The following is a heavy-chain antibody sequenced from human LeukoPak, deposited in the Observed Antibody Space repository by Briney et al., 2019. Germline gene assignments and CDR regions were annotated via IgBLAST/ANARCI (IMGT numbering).Heavy chain of an antibody. Sequence: GGSLRLSCAASGFTVRSNDMSWVRQAPGKGLEWVSSISSSSSYIYYADSVKGRFTISRDNAKNSLYLQMNSLRAEDTAVYYCARVKGDAFDIWGQGTMVTVSS. CDR1: GFTVRSND. CDR3: ARVKGDAFDI. CDR2: ISSSSSYI. V-gene: IGHV3-21*01. J-gene: IGHJ3*02.